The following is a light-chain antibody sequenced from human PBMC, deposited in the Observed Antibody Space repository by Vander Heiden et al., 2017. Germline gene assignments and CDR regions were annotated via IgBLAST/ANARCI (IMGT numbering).Light chain of an antibody. CDR1: SSNIGSNT. CDR3: AAWDDSLNGVV. Sequence: QAVLTQPPSAFGTPGQRVTISCSGSSSNIGSNTVNWYHQLPGTAPKLLIYSNNQRPSGVPDRFSGSKSGTSASLAISGLQSEDEADYYCAAWDDSLNGVVFGGGTKLTVL. J-gene: IGLJ2*01. CDR2: SNN. V-gene: IGLV1-44*01.